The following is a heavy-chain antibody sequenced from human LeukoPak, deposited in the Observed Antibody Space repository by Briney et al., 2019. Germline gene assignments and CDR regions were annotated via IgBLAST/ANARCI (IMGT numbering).Heavy chain of an antibody. J-gene: IGHJ3*02. CDR1: GFTFSSYS. CDR3: ARARSDDYGYYYDAFDI. D-gene: IGHD4-17*01. Sequence: GGSLRLSCAASGFTFSSYSMIWVRQAPGKGLEWVSYISSSSSYKYYADSVKGRFTISRDNAKNSLYLQMNSLRAEDTAVYYCARARSDDYGYYYDAFDIWGQGTMVTVSS. V-gene: IGHV3-21*05. CDR2: ISSSSSYK.